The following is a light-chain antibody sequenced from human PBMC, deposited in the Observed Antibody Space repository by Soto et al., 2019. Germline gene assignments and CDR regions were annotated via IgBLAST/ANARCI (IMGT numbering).Light chain of an antibody. V-gene: IGLV2-14*01. J-gene: IGLJ1*01. CDR3: SSYTTSSTLEGV. CDR1: SSDVGGYHR. CDR2: DVT. Sequence: QSALTQPASVSGSPGQSITISCTGTSSDVGGYHRVSWYQQHPGKAPKLMIYDVTIRPSGVSNRFSGSKSGNTASLTISGRQAEDEAEYYCSSYTTSSTLEGVFGTGTKVTVL.